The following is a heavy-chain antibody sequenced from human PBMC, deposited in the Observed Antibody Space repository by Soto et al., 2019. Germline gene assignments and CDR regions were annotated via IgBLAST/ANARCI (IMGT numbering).Heavy chain of an antibody. CDR2: IYPGDSDT. Sequence: GGSLKNSWKGSGYSLTSYWSGWVRQMPGKRLEWKGIIYPGDSDTRYSPSFQGQVTISADKSISTAYLQWSSLKASDTAMYYCARHQFDSYYYDSSGYPALGGMDVWGQGTTVTVSS. CDR1: GYSLTSYW. D-gene: IGHD3-22*01. J-gene: IGHJ6*02. CDR3: ARHQFDSYYYDSSGYPALGGMDV. V-gene: IGHV5-51*01.